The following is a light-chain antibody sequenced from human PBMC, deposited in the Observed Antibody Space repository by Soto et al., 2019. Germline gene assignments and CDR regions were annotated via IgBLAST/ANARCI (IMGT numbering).Light chain of an antibody. CDR1: QRIXSY. CDR3: QQLKSDTRT. V-gene: IGKV1-9*01. CDR2: HAS. J-gene: IGKJ4*02. Sequence: IQLTQSPSLLSASVGDSVTITCRASQRIXSYLGWYERKPGKAPKVLXAHASTMQRGGPSRFSGSGSATEFTLTISSRHHQYFANYYFQQLKSDTRTFGGGTKVDIK.